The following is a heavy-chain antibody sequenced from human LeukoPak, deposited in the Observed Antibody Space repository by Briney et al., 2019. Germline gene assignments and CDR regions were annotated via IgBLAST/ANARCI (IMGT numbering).Heavy chain of an antibody. J-gene: IGHJ6*02. CDR1: GYTFTRFG. D-gene: IGHD3-3*01. V-gene: IGHV1-18*01. CDR3: ARDLGLRGGVVTSSYYYYYYGMDV. Sequence: ASVKVSCKASGYTFTRFGIRWVRQAPGQGLEWMGWISAYNGNTNYAQKLQGRVTMTTDTSTSTAYMELRSLRSDDTVVYYCARDLGLRGGVVTSSYYYYYYGMDVWGQGTTVTVSS. CDR2: ISAYNGNT.